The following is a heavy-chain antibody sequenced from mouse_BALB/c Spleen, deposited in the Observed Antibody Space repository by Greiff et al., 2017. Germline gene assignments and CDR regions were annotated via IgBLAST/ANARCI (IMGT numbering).Heavy chain of an antibody. V-gene: IGHV2-9*02. CDR2: IWAGGST. CDR1: GFSLTSYG. Sequence: QVQLKESGPGLVAPSQSLSITCTVSGFSLTSYGVHWVRQPPGKGLEWLGVIWAGGSTNYNSALMSRLSISKDNSKSQVFLKMNSLQTDDTARYYCARGGDGSSYYFDYWGQGTTLTVSS. D-gene: IGHD1-1*01. CDR3: ARGGDGSSYYFDY. J-gene: IGHJ2*01.